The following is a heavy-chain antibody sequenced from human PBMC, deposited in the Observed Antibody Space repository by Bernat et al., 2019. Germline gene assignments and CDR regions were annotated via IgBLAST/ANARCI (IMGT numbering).Heavy chain of an antibody. D-gene: IGHD6-19*01. Sequence: QVQLVESGGGVVQPGRSLRLSCVASGFTFSRYGMHWVRQAPGKGLEWVVAISSAGSNKYYADSSKGRFTISRDTSKNTLYLQMNSLRAEDTAVYYCARDGYSSGWIDYWGQGTLVTVSS. CDR2: ISSAGSNK. CDR3: ARDGYSSGWIDY. CDR1: GFTFSRYG. V-gene: IGHV3-30*03. J-gene: IGHJ4*02.